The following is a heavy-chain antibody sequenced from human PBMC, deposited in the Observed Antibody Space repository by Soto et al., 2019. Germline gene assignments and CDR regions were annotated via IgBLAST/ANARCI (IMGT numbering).Heavy chain of an antibody. D-gene: IGHD6-13*01. CDR1: GFTFSSYS. J-gene: IGHJ5*02. Sequence: EVQLVESGGGLVQPGGSLRLSCAASGFTFSSYSMNWVRQAPGKGLEWVAYISSSSSTIYYADSVKGRCTISRDNAKNSLYLQINTLRAEHPALYYFARHPERIAEVGWFDPWGQGNLVNVSS. V-gene: IGHV3-48*01. CDR2: ISSSSSTI. CDR3: ARHPERIAEVGWFDP.